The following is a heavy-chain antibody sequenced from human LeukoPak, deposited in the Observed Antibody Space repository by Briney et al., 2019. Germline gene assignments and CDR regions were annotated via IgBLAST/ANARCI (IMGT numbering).Heavy chain of an antibody. J-gene: IGHJ5*02. CDR1: GFTFSSYS. Sequence: GGSLRLSCAASGFTFSSYSMNWVRQAPGKGLEWVASISSSSSYIYYADSVKGRVTISRDNAKNSLYLQMNSLGAEDTAVYYCAKVPYSDYYDSSDWFDPWGQGTLVTVSS. V-gene: IGHV3-21*01. CDR2: ISSSSSYI. D-gene: IGHD3-22*01. CDR3: AKVPYSDYYDSSDWFDP.